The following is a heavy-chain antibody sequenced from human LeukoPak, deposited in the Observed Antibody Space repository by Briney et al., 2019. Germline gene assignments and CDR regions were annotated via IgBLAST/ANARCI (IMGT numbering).Heavy chain of an antibody. V-gene: IGHV4-34*01. CDR2: INHSGNT. CDR1: GDTFSGYY. Sequence: SETLSLTCAVYGDTFSGYYWSWIRQSTGKGLEWIGEINHSGNTNYNPSLKSRVSILVDTSKNQFSLKPTSVTAADTAVYYCARGDAGYCSSSSCYGMRWFDRWGQGVLVTVSS. J-gene: IGHJ5*02. CDR3: ARGDAGYCSSSSCYGMRWFDR. D-gene: IGHD2-2*01.